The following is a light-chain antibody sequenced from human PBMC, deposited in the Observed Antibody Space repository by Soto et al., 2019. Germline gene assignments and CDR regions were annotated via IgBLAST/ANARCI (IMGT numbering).Light chain of an antibody. CDR3: QQYNSYSFT. CDR2: KAS. CDR1: QSISSW. V-gene: IGKV1-5*03. Sequence: DIQMTQSPSTLSASVGDRVTITCRASQSISSWLAWYQQKPGKAPKLLIYKASSLESGVPSRFSGSGSGTEFTLTISRLQPDDFATYSCQQYNSYSFTFGPGTKVDI. J-gene: IGKJ3*01.